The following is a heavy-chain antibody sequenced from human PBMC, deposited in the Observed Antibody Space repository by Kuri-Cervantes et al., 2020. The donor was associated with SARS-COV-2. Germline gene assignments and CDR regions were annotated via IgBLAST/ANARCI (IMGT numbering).Heavy chain of an antibody. CDR2: ISSSSSYI. CDR1: GFTFSSYS. V-gene: IGHV3-21*04. D-gene: IGHD6-19*01. J-gene: IGHJ2*01. CDR3: AKDLTIAVAGFNWYFDL. Sequence: ETLSLTCAASGFTFSSYSMNWVRQAQGKGLEWVSSISSSSSYIYYADSVKGRFTISRDNSKNTLYLQMNSLRAEDTAVYYCAKDLTIAVAGFNWYFDLWGRGALVTVSS.